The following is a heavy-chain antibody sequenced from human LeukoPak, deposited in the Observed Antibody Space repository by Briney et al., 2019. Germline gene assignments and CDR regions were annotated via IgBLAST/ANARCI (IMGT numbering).Heavy chain of an antibody. CDR1: GGSISSGDYY. J-gene: IGHJ4*02. Sequence: TSQTLSLTCTVSGGSISSGDYYWSWIRQPPGKGLEWIASISHSGSTYYNPSLKSRVTISVDTSKNQFSLKLSSVTAADTAVYYCARTHSSESDIVSSYWGQGTLVTVSS. CDR3: ARTHSSESDIVSSY. CDR2: ISHSGST. D-gene: IGHD5-12*01. V-gene: IGHV4-30-4*08.